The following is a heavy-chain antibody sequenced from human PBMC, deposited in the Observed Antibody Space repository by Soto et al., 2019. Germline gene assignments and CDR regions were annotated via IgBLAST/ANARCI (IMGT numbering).Heavy chain of an antibody. J-gene: IGHJ6*03. V-gene: IGHV3-73*01. CDR2: IRSKANSYAT. D-gene: IGHD4-17*01. CDR1: GFTFSGSA. Sequence: EVQLVESGGGLVQPGVSLKLSCAASGFTFSGSAMHWVRQASGKGLEWVGRIRSKANSYATAYAASVKGRFTISRDDSKNTAYLQMNSLKTEDTAVYYCTRVSLTTVTMPLRGNGYYYYYMDVWGKGTTVTVSS. CDR3: TRVSLTTVTMPLRGNGYYYYYMDV.